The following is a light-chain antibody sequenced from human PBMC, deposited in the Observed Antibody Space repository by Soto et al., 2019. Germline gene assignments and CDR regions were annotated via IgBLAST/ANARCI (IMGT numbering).Light chain of an antibody. V-gene: IGKV3-11*01. Sequence: EIVLRQSPAALSLSPGERATLSSRASQSVSSYLAWYQQKPGQAPRLLIYDASNRATGIPARFSGSGSGTDFTLTISSLEPEDFAVYYCQHRSNWPLTFGGGTKVDIK. CDR3: QHRSNWPLT. J-gene: IGKJ4*01. CDR2: DAS. CDR1: QSVSSY.